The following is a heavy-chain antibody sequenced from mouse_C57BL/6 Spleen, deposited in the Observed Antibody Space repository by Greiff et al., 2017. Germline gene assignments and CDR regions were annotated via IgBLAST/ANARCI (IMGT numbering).Heavy chain of an antibody. CDR2: IYPGDGDT. D-gene: IGHD4-1*01. CDR1: GYAFSSSW. V-gene: IGHV1-82*01. J-gene: IGHJ2*01. CDR3: ARRLAFDY. Sequence: QVQLKESGPELVKPGASVKISCKASGYAFSSSWMNWVKQRPGKGLEWIGRIYPGDGDTNYNGKFKGKATLTADKSSSTAYMQLSSLTSEDSAVYFCARRLAFDYWGQGTTLTVSS.